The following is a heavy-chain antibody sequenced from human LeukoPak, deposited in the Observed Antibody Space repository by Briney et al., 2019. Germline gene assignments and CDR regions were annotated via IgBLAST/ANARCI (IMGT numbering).Heavy chain of an antibody. CDR2: ISYDGSNK. CDR3: GQEHIYDYGTYDAFDI. J-gene: IGHJ3*02. D-gene: IGHD4-17*01. Sequence: GRSLRLSCAASGFTLDRYGMHWVRQAPGKGLEWVAVISYDGSNKYYVDSVKGRFTISRDNSKNTLYLQMNNLRPEGTAVYYCGQEHIYDYGTYDAFDIWGPGTMVTVSS. CDR1: GFTLDRYG. V-gene: IGHV3-30*18.